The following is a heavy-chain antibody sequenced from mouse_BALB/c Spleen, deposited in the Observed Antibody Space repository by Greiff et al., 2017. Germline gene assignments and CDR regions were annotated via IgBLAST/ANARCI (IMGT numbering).Heavy chain of an antibody. CDR3: ARGRYAMDY. CDR2: IYPYKGGT. Sequence: VQLQQSGPELVKPGASVKISCKASGYTFTDYNMHWVKPSHGKSLEWIGYIYPYKGGTGYNQKFTSKATFTVDNSSRTAYIGLRGLTSEVSAVDSSARGRYAMDYWGQGTSVTVSS. CDR1: GYTFTDYN. J-gene: IGHJ4*01. V-gene: IGHV1S29*02.